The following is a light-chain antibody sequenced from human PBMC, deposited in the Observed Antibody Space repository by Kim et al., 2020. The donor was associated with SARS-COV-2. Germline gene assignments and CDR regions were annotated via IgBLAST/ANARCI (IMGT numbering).Light chain of an antibody. CDR3: SSYAGSNNFVV. CDR2: EVS. Sequence: QSVTISCTGTSSDIGGYNYVSWYQQHPGKVPNLMIYEVSKRPSGVPDRFSGSKSDNTASLTVSGLQAEDEADYYCSSYAGSNNFVVFGGGTQLTVL. V-gene: IGLV2-8*01. J-gene: IGLJ2*01. CDR1: SSDIGGYNY.